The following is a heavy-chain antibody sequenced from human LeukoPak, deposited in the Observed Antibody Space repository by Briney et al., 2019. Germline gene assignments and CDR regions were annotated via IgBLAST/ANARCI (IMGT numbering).Heavy chain of an antibody. D-gene: IGHD1-26*01. Sequence: PGGSLRLFCISSGLTYNRDWMGWLRQAPGKGLEWLAHIKPDESRIFYADSVKGRFAISGDNAKNSVYLQMNSLRAEDTAVYFCARLILWETSNAFDIWGQGTMVTVSS. CDR1: GLTYNRDW. V-gene: IGHV3-7*03. CDR2: IKPDESRI. J-gene: IGHJ3*02. CDR3: ARLILWETSNAFDI.